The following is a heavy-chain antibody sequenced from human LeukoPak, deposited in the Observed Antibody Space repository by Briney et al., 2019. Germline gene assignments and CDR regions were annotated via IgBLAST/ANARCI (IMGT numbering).Heavy chain of an antibody. D-gene: IGHD1/OR15-1a*01. CDR2: ISGSGGGT. Sequence: GGSLRLSCAASGFTFSTYAMSWVRQAPGKGLEWVSAISGSGGGTYYADSVKGRFTISRDNSKTTLFLQMNSLKAEDTAVYYCATGGRSGVALEQWGQGTLVTVSS. CDR1: GFTFSTYA. V-gene: IGHV3-23*01. CDR3: ATGGRSGVALEQ. J-gene: IGHJ4*02.